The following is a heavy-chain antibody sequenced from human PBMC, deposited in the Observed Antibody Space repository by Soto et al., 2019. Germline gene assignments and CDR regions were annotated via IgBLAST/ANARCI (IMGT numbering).Heavy chain of an antibody. CDR2: IYYSGTT. J-gene: IGHJ4*02. CDR1: GGSIRSSIYY. D-gene: IGHD3-22*01. Sequence: QLQLQESGPGLVKPSETLSLTCSVSGGSIRSSIYYWGWIRQPPGKGLEWIGSIYYSGTTYYNPSLRRRVTISVDTSKNQFSLKLSSVTAADTAVYYCARQPYDSSGTYFDYWGQGTMVTVSS. CDR3: ARQPYDSSGTYFDY. V-gene: IGHV4-39*01.